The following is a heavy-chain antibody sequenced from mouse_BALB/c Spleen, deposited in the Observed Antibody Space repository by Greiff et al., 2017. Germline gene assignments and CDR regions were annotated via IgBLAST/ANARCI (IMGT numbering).Heavy chain of an antibody. Sequence: VQLQQSGPGLVQPSQSLSITCTASGFSLTSYGVHWVRQSPGKGLEWLGVIWSGGSTDYNAAFISRLSISKDNSKSQVFFKMNSLQADDTAIYYCARDAGYGNFLFACWGQGTLVTVSA. CDR3: ARDAGYGNFLFAC. CDR1: GFSLTSYG. D-gene: IGHD2-10*02. J-gene: IGHJ3*01. CDR2: IWSGGST. V-gene: IGHV2-4-1*01.